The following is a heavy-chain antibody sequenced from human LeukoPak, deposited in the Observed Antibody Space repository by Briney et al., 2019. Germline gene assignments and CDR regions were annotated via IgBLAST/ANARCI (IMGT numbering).Heavy chain of an antibody. CDR3: ARVGVAYDILTGYYNWFDP. J-gene: IGHJ5*02. D-gene: IGHD3-9*01. CDR1: GYTFTSYG. CDR2: ISAYNGNT. Sequence: ASVKVSCKASGYTFTSYGISWVRQAPGQGLEWMGWISAYNGNTNYAQKLQGRVTMTTDTSTSTAYMELRSLRSDDTAVYYCARVGVAYDILTGYYNWFDPWGQGTLVTVSS. V-gene: IGHV1-18*01.